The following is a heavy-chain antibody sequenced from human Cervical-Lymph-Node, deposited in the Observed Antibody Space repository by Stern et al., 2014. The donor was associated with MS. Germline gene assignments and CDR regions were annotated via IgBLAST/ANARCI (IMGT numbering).Heavy chain of an antibody. V-gene: IGHV3-11*01. CDR2: IPSGGTAR. Sequence: VQLVESGGGLVKPSGSLRLSCAASGFTFSDYYMSWIRQAPGKGLEWVSSIPSGGTARYYADSVKGRFTVSRDNAKNSLYLQMNSLRVEDTAVYYCAKGGSGSYLVYWGQGILVTVSS. CDR3: AKGGSGSYLVY. D-gene: IGHD3-10*01. CDR1: GFTFSDYY. J-gene: IGHJ4*02.